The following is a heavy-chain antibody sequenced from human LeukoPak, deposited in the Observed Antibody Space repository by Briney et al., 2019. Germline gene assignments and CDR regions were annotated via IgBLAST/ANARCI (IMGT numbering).Heavy chain of an antibody. CDR2: ISWNSGSI. J-gene: IGHJ5*02. V-gene: IGHV3-9*01. Sequence: SLRLSCAASGFTFSSYGMHWVRQAPGKGLEWVSGISWNSGSIGYADSVKGRFTISRDNAKNSLYLQMNSLRAEDTAVYYCARDSTGYGYEEWSWGQGTLVTVSP. CDR3: ARDSTGYGYEEWS. D-gene: IGHD5-18*01. CDR1: GFTFSSYG.